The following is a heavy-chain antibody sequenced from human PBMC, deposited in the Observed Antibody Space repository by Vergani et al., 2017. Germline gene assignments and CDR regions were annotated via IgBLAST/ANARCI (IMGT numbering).Heavy chain of an antibody. D-gene: IGHD3-22*01. Sequence: QVTLKESGPALVTPTQTLTLTCTFSGFSLTTYGMRVSWIRQPPGKALEWLARIDWDDDTYYRTSLRTRLTISKDTFKNQVALTMTNMDPVDTATYYCARTLSDSRGYYLDYRGQGTLVTVSS. V-gene: IGHV2-70*04. CDR1: GFSLTTYGMR. J-gene: IGHJ4*02. CDR3: ARTLSDSRGYYLDY. CDR2: IDWDDDT.